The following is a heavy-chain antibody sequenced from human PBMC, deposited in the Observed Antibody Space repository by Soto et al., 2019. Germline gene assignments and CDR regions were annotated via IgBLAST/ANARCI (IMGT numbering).Heavy chain of an antibody. J-gene: IGHJ6*02. Sequence: EVQLVESGGGLVQPGGSLRLSCAASGFTFSSYWMSWVRQAPGKGLEWVANIKQDGSEKYYVDSVKGRFTISRDNAKNSLYLQMNSLRAEDTAVYYFASQGYSGYGDYGMDVWGQGTTVTVSS. CDR2: IKQDGSEK. CDR3: ASQGYSGYGDYGMDV. D-gene: IGHD5-12*01. V-gene: IGHV3-7*05. CDR1: GFTFSSYW.